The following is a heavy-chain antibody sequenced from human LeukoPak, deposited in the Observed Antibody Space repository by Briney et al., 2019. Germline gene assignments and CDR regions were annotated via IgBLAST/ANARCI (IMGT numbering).Heavy chain of an antibody. Sequence: SVNVSCKPSRGTVSSYAIIWVGQSAGQGLEWMGGINPIFGTANYAQKFQARGTITANESTSKAYLELSSLRSEETAVYYCARDAHGSGWHVFDYWGQGTLVTVSS. J-gene: IGHJ4*02. CDR3: ARDAHGSGWHVFDY. CDR2: INPIFGTA. D-gene: IGHD6-19*01. V-gene: IGHV1-69*13. CDR1: RGTVSSYA.